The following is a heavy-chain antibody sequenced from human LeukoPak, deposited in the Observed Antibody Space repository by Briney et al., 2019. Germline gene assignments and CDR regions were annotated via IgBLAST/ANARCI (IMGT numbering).Heavy chain of an antibody. V-gene: IGHV4-34*01. CDR3: ARVNWNDVLFT. Sequence: SETLSLTCAVYGGSFSDYYWSWIRQPPGKGLEWIGEINHGGNTNYNASLKSRATISVDTSRTQFSLKLSSVTAADTAVYYCARVNWNDVLFTWGPGTLVTVSS. J-gene: IGHJ4*02. D-gene: IGHD1-1*01. CDR2: INHGGNT. CDR1: GGSFSDYY.